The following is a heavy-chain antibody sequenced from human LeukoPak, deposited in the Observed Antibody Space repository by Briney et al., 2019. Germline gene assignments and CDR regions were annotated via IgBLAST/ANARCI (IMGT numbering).Heavy chain of an antibody. V-gene: IGHV3-74*01. Sequence: QSGGSLRLSCAASGFTFSGFWMHWVRQAPGKGLVWVSRINKDGSTTTYADSVKGRFTISRDNAENTLYLQMSSLSVEDTAVYYCAREGRDTTIDYWGQGTLVTVSS. CDR1: GFTFSGFW. CDR3: AREGRDTTIDY. J-gene: IGHJ4*02. D-gene: IGHD1-1*01. CDR2: INKDGSTT.